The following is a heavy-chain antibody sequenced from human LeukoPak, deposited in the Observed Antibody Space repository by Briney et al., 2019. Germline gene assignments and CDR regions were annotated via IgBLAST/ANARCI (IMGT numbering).Heavy chain of an antibody. D-gene: IGHD3-22*01. J-gene: IGHJ3*02. CDR2: IYHSGST. CDR1: GGSIRFSNYY. Sequence: SETLSLTCTVSGGSIRFSNYYWGWIRQPPGKGLEWIGSIYHSGSTNYNPSLKSRVTISVDTSKNQFSLKLSSVTAADTAVYYCARLRKTIVVVISAFDIWGQGTMVTVSS. V-gene: IGHV4-39*07. CDR3: ARLRKTIVVVISAFDI.